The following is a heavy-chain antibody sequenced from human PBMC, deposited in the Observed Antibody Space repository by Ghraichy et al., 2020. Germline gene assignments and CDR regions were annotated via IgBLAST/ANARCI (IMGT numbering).Heavy chain of an antibody. CDR2: ISYDGSNK. CDR1: GFTFSSYG. J-gene: IGHJ4*02. Sequence: GGSLRLSCAASGFTFSSYGMHWVRQAPGKGLEWVAVISYDGSNKYYADSVKGRFTISRDNSKNTLYLQMNSLRAEDTAVYYCAKEGGDYAYFDYWGQGTLVTVSS. V-gene: IGHV3-30*18. D-gene: IGHD4-17*01. CDR3: AKEGGDYAYFDY.